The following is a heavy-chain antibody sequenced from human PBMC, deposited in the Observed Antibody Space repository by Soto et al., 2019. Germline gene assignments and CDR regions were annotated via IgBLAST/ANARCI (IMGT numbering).Heavy chain of an antibody. J-gene: IGHJ4*02. CDR1: GGSISSYH. V-gene: IGHV4-59*12. D-gene: IGHD5-12*01. Sequence: SETLSLTCTVSGGSISSYHWSWIRQPPGKGLEWIGYIYYSGSTNYNPSPKSRVTISVDTSKNQFSLKLSSVTAADTAVYYCARGMVATTFDYWGQGTLVTVSS. CDR3: ARGMVATTFDY. CDR2: IYYSGST.